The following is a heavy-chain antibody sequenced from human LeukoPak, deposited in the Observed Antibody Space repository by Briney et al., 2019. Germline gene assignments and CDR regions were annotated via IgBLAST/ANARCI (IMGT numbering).Heavy chain of an antibody. Sequence: GGSLRLSCAASGFPFSSYAMNWVRQAPGKGLEWVSAISGSGASTYYADSVKDRFTLSRDDSKNTLYLQMNSLRAEDTAVYYCAKGSAISRPYYFDYWGQGTLVTVSS. V-gene: IGHV3-23*01. D-gene: IGHD2-2*01. CDR2: ISGSGAST. CDR1: GFPFSSYA. CDR3: AKGSAISRPYYFDY. J-gene: IGHJ4*02.